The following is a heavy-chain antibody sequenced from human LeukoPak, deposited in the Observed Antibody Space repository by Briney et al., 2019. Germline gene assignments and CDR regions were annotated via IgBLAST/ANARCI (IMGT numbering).Heavy chain of an antibody. V-gene: IGHV3-23*01. CDR1: RFTFSNYA. CDR2: ISGSGGST. J-gene: IGHJ4*02. Sequence: GGSLRLSCAASRFTFSNYAMSWVRQAPGKGLEWVSAISGSGGSTYYADSVKGRFTISRDNSKNTLYLQMNSLRAEDTAVYYCAKPTCSGGRCYFDYWGQGTLVTVSS. D-gene: IGHD2-15*01. CDR3: AKPTCSGGRCYFDY.